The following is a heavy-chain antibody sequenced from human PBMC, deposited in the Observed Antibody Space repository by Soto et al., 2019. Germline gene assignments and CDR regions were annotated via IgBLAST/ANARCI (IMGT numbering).Heavy chain of an antibody. CDR2: IYYSGST. D-gene: IGHD5-18*01. V-gene: IGHV4-59*01. CDR3: ARDNGYSYGYTLDH. Sequence: SETLSLTCTVSGGSISSYSWSWIRQPPGKGLEWIGYIYYSGSTNYNPSLKSRVTISVDTSKNQFSLKLSSVTAADTAVYYCARDNGYSYGYTLDHWGQGTLVTVS. CDR1: GGSISSYS. J-gene: IGHJ4*02.